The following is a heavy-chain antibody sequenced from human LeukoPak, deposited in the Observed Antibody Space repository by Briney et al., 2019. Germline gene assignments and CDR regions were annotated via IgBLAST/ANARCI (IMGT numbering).Heavy chain of an antibody. D-gene: IGHD3-10*01. Sequence: SETLSLTCTVSGGSISTYYWNWIRQPPGKGLEWIGYIYYTGNTDYNPSLKSRVTMSVDTSKNQFSLKLSSVTAADTAVYYCARDVAYGSESYFQPAQRAFDYWGQGTLVTVSS. CDR3: ARDVAYGSESYFQPAQRAFDY. V-gene: IGHV4-59*12. CDR1: GGSISTYY. J-gene: IGHJ4*02. CDR2: IYYTGNT.